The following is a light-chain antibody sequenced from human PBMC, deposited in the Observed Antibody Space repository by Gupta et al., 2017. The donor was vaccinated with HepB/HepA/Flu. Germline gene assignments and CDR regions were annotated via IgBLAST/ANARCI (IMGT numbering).Light chain of an antibody. CDR1: QSVSRY. Sequence: EIVLTQHPATLSLSPGERATLSCRASQSVSRYLAWYQQKPGQGPRLLIYDASDRATGIPDRFSGSGSGTDFTLTISSLEAEDFAVYYCQQRRDWPITFGQGTRLEIK. J-gene: IGKJ5*01. CDR3: QQRRDWPIT. CDR2: DAS. V-gene: IGKV3-11*01.